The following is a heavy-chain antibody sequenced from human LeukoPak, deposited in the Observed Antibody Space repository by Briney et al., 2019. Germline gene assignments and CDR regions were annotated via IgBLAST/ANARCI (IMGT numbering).Heavy chain of an antibody. D-gene: IGHD2-15*01. J-gene: IGHJ6*03. V-gene: IGHV4-4*02. Sequence: SGTLSLTCAVSGGSISSSNWWSWVRQPPGKGLEWIGSIYYSGSTYYNPSLESRVTISVDTSKNRFSLKLSSVTAADTAVYYCARGYCSGGSCYSYYYYNYMDVWGKGTTVTVSS. CDR1: GGSISSSNW. CDR3: ARGYCSGGSCYSYYYYNYMDV. CDR2: IYYSGST.